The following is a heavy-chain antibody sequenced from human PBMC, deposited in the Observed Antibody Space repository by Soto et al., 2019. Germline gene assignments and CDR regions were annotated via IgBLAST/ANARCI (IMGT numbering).Heavy chain of an antibody. J-gene: IGHJ5*02. Sequence: QVQLQGSGPGLVKPSETLSLTCTVSDGSVTSSSYFWGWVRQPPGKGLEWMGSIYYSGSTYYNPSLKGRVTISIDTPKNQLSLKLSSVTAAVTAVYYCARSLRGSYYDSGGHFDAWGQGTLVTVSS. V-gene: IGHV4-39*01. CDR3: ARSLRGSYYDSGGHFDA. CDR2: IYYSGST. CDR1: DGSVTSSSYF. D-gene: IGHD3-22*01.